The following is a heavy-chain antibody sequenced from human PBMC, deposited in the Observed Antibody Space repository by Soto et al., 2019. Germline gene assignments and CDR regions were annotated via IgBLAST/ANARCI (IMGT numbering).Heavy chain of an antibody. J-gene: IGHJ4*02. Sequence: GGSLRLSCAASGFIFSSFGMHWVRQAPGKGLEWVAHIWYDGSNTYYADSVKGRFTISRDNSRNTVYLQMNSLRAEDTAVYHCVRDLLGSGGHFDYWGQGTPVT. CDR1: GFIFSSFG. CDR3: VRDLLGSGGHFDY. D-gene: IGHD7-27*01. V-gene: IGHV3-33*01. CDR2: IWYDGSNT.